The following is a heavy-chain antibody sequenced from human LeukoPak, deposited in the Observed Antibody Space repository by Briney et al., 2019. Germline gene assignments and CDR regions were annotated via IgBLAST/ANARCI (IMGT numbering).Heavy chain of an antibody. D-gene: IGHD3-9*01. J-gene: IGHJ4*02. CDR3: VRVVSYYDILTGSTLGYYFDY. CDR1: GYSFTSYW. CDR2: IYPGDSDT. V-gene: IGHV5-51*01. Sequence: GGSLKISCKGSGYSFTSYWIGWVRQMPGKGLEWMGIIYPGDSDTRYSPSFQGQVTISADKSISTAYLQWSSLKASDTAIYYCVRVVSYYDILTGSTLGYYFDYWGQGTLVTVSS.